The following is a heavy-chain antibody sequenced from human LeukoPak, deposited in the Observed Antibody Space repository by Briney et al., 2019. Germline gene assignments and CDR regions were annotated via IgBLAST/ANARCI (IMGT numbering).Heavy chain of an antibody. V-gene: IGHV1-2*06. CDR3: ARVKDYYDFWSGYYVGDLNWFDP. CDR1: GYTFTGYY. Sequence: ASVKVSCKASGYTFTGYYMHWVRQAPGQGLEWMGRINPNSGGTNYAQKFQGRVTMTRDTSISTAYMELSRLGSDDTAVYYCARVKDYYDFWSGYYVGDLNWFDPWGQGTLVTVSS. D-gene: IGHD3-3*01. CDR2: INPNSGGT. J-gene: IGHJ5*02.